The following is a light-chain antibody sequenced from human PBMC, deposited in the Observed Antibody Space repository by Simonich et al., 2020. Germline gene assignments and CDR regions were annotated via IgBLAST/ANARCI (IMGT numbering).Light chain of an antibody. CDR2: DAS. CDR1: QSVSSSY. CDR3: QQYYSTPPYT. J-gene: IGKJ2*01. Sequence: IVLTQSPGTLSLSPGERATLSCRASQSVSSSYLAWYQQKPGLAPRLLIYDASSRATGIPDRFSGSGSGTDFTLTISSLQAEDVAVYYCQQYYSTPPYTFGQGTKLEIK. V-gene: IGKV3D-20*01.